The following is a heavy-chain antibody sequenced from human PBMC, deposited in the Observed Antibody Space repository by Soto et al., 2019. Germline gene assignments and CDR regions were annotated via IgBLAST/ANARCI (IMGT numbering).Heavy chain of an antibody. J-gene: IGHJ6*02. Sequence: GGSLRLSCAASGFTFSSYAMHWVRQAPGKGLEWVAVISYDGSNKYYADSVKGRFTISRVNSKNTLYLQMNSLRAEDTAVYYCARERGYSYGWEGITYCGGDCYSLPRGMDVWGQGTTVTVSS. D-gene: IGHD2-21*02. CDR3: ARERGYSYGWEGITYCGGDCYSLPRGMDV. V-gene: IGHV3-30-3*01. CDR1: GFTFSSYA. CDR2: ISYDGSNK.